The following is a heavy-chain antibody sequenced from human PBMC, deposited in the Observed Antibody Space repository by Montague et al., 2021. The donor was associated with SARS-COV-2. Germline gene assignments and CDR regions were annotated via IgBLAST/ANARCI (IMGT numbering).Heavy chain of an antibody. CDR3: ARARYSSMDFFDY. J-gene: IGHJ4*02. CDR2: ISSSSSYI. V-gene: IGHV3-21*01. D-gene: IGHD6-19*01. Sequence: SLRLSCAASGFTFSSYSMNWVRQAPGKGLEWVSSISSSSSYICYADSVKGRFTISRDNAKNSLYLQMNSLRAEDTAVYYCARARYSSMDFFDYWGQGTLVTVSS. CDR1: GFTFSSYS.